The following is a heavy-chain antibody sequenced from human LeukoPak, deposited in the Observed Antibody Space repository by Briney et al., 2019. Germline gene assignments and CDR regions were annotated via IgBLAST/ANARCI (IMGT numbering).Heavy chain of an antibody. D-gene: IGHD3-9*01. Sequence: SVKVSCTASGGTFSSYAISWVRQAPGQGLEWMGGIIPISGTANYAQKFQGRVTITADKSTSTAYMELSSLRSEDTAVYYCARDYPRYLGWFDPWGQGTLVTVSS. CDR2: IIPISGTA. J-gene: IGHJ5*02. CDR3: ARDYPRYLGWFDP. V-gene: IGHV1-69*06. CDR1: GGTFSSYA.